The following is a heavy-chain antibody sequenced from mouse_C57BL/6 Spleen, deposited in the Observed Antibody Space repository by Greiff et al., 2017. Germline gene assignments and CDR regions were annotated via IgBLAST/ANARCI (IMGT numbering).Heavy chain of an antibody. CDR3: ASDYDGVAY. V-gene: IGHV2-6*01. CDR2: IWGVGGT. CDR1: GFSLTSYG. Sequence: VQLKESGPGLVAPSPCLSITCTVSGFSLTSYGVDWVRQSPGKGLEWLGVIWGVGGTNYNSALKSRLRSSKYNTKSQVFLKMNGLQTDDTARSDCASDYDGVAYWGQGTLVTVSA. D-gene: IGHD2-12*01. J-gene: IGHJ3*01.